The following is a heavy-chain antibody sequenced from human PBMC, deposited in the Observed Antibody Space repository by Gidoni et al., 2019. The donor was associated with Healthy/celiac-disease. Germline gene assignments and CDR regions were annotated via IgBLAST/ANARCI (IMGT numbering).Heavy chain of an antibody. V-gene: IGHV3-21*01. CDR3: AREGSIAAAGYFDY. CDR2: ISSSSSYI. CDR1: GFTFSSYS. Sequence: EVQLVESGGGLVKPGGSLRLSCAASGFTFSSYSMNWVRQAPGKGLEWVSSISSSSSYIYYADSVKGRFTISRDNAKNSLYLQMNSLRAEDTAVYYCAREGSIAAAGYFDYWGQGTLVTVSS. D-gene: IGHD6-13*01. J-gene: IGHJ4*02.